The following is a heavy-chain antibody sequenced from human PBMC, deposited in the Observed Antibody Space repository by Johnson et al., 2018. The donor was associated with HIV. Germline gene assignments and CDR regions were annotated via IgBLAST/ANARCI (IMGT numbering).Heavy chain of an antibody. J-gene: IGHJ3*02. V-gene: IGHV3-30*04. Sequence: QVQLVESGGGVVQPGRSLRLSCAASGFTFSSYAMHWVRQAPGKGLEWVANIKQDGSDKYYADSVKGRFTISRDNSKNTLYLQMNSLRPEDTAVYYCARSSGYYYDAFDIWGQGTMVTVSS. CDR1: GFTFSSYA. D-gene: IGHD3-22*01. CDR2: IKQDGSDK. CDR3: ARSSGYYYDAFDI.